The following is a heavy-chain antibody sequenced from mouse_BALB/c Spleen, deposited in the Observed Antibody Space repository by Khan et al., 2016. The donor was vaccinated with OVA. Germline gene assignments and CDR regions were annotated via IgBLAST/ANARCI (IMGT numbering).Heavy chain of an antibody. D-gene: IGHD2-10*01. J-gene: IGHJ4*01. CDR3: ARQPYYHYNVMDY. Sequence: QVQLKESGPGLVTPSQSLSITCTISGFSLTNYGVHWVRQPPGKGLEWLVVICSDGSTTYYSALKSRLTISKNNSKSQVFLKINSHQTDDTAMYCCARQPYYHYNVMDYWGQGTPVTVSS. CDR1: GFSLTNYG. V-gene: IGHV2-6-1*01. CDR2: ICSDGST.